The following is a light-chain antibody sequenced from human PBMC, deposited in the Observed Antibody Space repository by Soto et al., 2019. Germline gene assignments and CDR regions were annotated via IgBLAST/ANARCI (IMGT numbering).Light chain of an antibody. CDR2: GAS. CDR1: QSVRGN. V-gene: IGKV3-15*01. CDR3: QQYNNWPFIT. Sequence: EIVMTQSPVTLSVSPGERATVSCRARQSVRGNLAWYQQKPGQSPRLLIYGASSRATGIPARFSGSGSGTEFTLTISSLQSEDFAVYYCQQYNNWPFITFGQGTRLE. J-gene: IGKJ5*01.